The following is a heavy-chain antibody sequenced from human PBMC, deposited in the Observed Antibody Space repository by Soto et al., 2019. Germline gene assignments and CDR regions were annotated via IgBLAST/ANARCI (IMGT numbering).Heavy chain of an antibody. Sequence: PSETLSLTCIVSADSISSNYWNWIRQPPGKGLEWIGYIHSSGSTNQNPSLKSRVTILVDTSKNQFSLKLTSVTAADTAVYYCARGRAVSGSFYFDFWGQGTLVTVSS. J-gene: IGHJ4*02. V-gene: IGHV4-59*01. CDR3: ARGRAVSGSFYFDF. CDR1: ADSISSNY. CDR2: IHSSGST. D-gene: IGHD3-3*01.